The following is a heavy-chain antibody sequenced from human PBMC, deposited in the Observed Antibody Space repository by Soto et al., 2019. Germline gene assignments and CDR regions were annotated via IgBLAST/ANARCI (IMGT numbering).Heavy chain of an antibody. CDR3: ARVSTIFGNYYGMDV. CDR1: GGSFSGYY. CDR2: INHSGNT. V-gene: IGHV4-34*01. D-gene: IGHD3-3*01. J-gene: IGHJ6*02. Sequence: PSETMSLTCAVYGGSFSGYYWSWIRQPPGKGLEWIGEINHSGNTNYNPSLKSRVTISVDTSKNQFSLKLSSVTAADTAVYYCARVSTIFGNYYGMDVWGQGTTVTVS.